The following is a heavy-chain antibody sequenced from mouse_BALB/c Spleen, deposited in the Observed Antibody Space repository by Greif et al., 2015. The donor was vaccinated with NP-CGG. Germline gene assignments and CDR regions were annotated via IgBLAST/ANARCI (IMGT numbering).Heavy chain of an antibody. CDR1: GYTFTSYW. CDR2: IDPSDSET. V-gene: IGHV1-69*02. J-gene: IGHJ4*01. CDR3: ARKGYYAMDY. Sequence: QVQLQQSGAELVKPGAPVKLSCKASGYTFTSYWMNWVKQRPGRGLEWIGRIDPSDSETHYNQKFKDKATLTVDKSSSTAYIQLSSLTSEDSAVYYCARKGYYAMDYWGQGTSVTVSS.